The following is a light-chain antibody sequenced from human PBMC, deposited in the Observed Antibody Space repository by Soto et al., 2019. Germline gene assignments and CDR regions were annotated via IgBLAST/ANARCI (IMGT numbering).Light chain of an antibody. CDR2: GAS. Sequence: EIVLTQSPGTLSLSPGERATLSCRASQSVSSSYLAWYQQKPGQAPRLLIYGASSRATGIPDRFSGSGSGTDFTFTISRLEPEDFAVYYCQQYGSSPPFTFGPGTKVDIQ. CDR1: QSVSSSY. CDR3: QQYGSSPPFT. V-gene: IGKV3-20*01. J-gene: IGKJ3*01.